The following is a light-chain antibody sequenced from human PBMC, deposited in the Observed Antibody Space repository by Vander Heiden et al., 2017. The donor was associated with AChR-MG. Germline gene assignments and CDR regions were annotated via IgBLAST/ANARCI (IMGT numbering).Light chain of an antibody. CDR3: QQGDSNWYS. J-gene: IGKJ2*03. CDR2: GAS. Sequence: DIQMTQSPPALSASVGDRVTITCRASQSISNYLNWYQQKPGKAPKLLIYGASNLQSGVPSRFSGSRSGTDFTLTISSLQPEDFATYYCQQGDSNWYSFGQGTRLETK. V-gene: IGKV1-39*01. CDR1: QSISNY.